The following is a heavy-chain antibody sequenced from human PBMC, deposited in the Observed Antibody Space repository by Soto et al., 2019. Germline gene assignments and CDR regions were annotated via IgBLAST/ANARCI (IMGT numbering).Heavy chain of an antibody. CDR3: GADSATPPSLPGHNWLDP. CDR1: GFTFTSSA. V-gene: IGHV1-58*02. Sequence: QMQLVQSGPEVKKPGTSVRVSCKASGFTFTSSAMHWVRQARGQRLEWIGWIVVGSGNTNYAQKFQDRVTITRDMSTSTAYVELSSLRSEDTAVYYCGADSATPPSLPGHNWLDPWGQGTPVTVSS. CDR2: IVVGSGNT. J-gene: IGHJ5*02.